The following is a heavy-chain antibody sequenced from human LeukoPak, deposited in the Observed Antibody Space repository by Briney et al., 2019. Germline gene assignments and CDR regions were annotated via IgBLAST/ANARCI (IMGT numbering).Heavy chain of an antibody. CDR2: ITGRGDAT. CDR1: DFTFITYA. D-gene: IGHD3-10*01. Sequence: GGSLRLSCAASDFTFITYAMSWVRQAPGKGLEWVSTITGRGDATYYADSVKGRFTISRDNSKNTLYLQMSSLRADDTAVYYCARDSSMLRGPLVIYYFDFWGQGTLVTVSS. CDR3: ARDSSMLRGPLVIYYFDF. J-gene: IGHJ4*02. V-gene: IGHV3-23*01.